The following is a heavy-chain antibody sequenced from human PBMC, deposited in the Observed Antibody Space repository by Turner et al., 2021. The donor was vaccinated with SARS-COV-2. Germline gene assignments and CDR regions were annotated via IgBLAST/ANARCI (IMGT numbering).Heavy chain of an antibody. CDR2: ISYDGNNK. D-gene: IGHD4-4*01. V-gene: IGHV3-30*18. CDR1: GFTFSSYG. J-gene: IGHJ4*02. Sequence: QVQLVESGGGVVQPGRPLRLSCAPSGFTFSSYGMHWVRQAPGKGLEWVAVISYDGNNKYYADSVKGRFTISRDNSKNTLYLQMNSLRAEDTAVYYCAKQLGLYSNPMYYFDYWGQGTLVTVSS. CDR3: AKQLGLYSNPMYYFDY.